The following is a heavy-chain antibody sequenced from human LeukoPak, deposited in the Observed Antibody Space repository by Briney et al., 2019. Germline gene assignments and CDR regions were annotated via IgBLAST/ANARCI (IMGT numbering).Heavy chain of an antibody. V-gene: IGHV3-74*01. D-gene: IGHD3-3*01. Sequence: GGSLRVSCAASGFTFSSYWMHWVRQAPGKGLVWVSRINSDGSSTNYADSVKGRFTISRDNAKNTLYLQMNSLRAEDTAVYYCARDLAGSGYLNWFDPWGQGTLVTVSS. CDR1: GFTFSSYW. CDR3: ARDLAGSGYLNWFDP. CDR2: INSDGSST. J-gene: IGHJ5*02.